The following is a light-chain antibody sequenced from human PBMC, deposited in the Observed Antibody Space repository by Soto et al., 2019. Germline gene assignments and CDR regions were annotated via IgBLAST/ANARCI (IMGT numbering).Light chain of an antibody. CDR1: SSDVGGYNY. Sequence: QSALTQPASVSGSPGQSITISCTGPSSDVGGYNYVSWYQQHPGKAPKLMIYEVSNRPSEVSNRFSGSKSGNTASLTISGLQAEDEGNYYCRSYTSGSTLVVFGGGTKLTVL. J-gene: IGLJ2*01. CDR2: EVS. V-gene: IGLV2-14*01. CDR3: RSYTSGSTLVV.